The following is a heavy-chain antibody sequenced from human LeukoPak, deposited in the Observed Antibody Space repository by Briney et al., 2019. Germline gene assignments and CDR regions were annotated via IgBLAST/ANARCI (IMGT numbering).Heavy chain of an antibody. CDR3: ARVGYCSTTSCPRGGGFDI. Sequence: TSETLSLTCTVSGASISSGGFFWSWIRQHPGKGLEWIGYIYYSGSAYYSPSLNSRPTISLDTSKTQFSLRLSSVTAADTAVYYCARVGYCSTTSCPRGGGFDIWGQGTLVIVSS. D-gene: IGHD2-2*01. CDR1: GASISSGGFF. J-gene: IGHJ3*02. CDR2: IYYSGSA. V-gene: IGHV4-31*03.